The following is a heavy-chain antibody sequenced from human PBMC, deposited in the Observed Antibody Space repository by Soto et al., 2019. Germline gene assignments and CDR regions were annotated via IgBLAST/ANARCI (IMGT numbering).Heavy chain of an antibody. CDR2: ISPYTGNT. V-gene: IGHV1-18*01. CDR1: GYIFVNYG. Sequence: QVQLVQSGDEVKKPGASVKVSCKASGYIFVNYGIAWVRQAPGQGLEWMGWISPYTGNTHSATKVQGRLTMTTDTSTSTAYIDLGSLTSVDTAVYYCVMLDNYVTPPPQDVWGQGTTVTVSS. J-gene: IGHJ6*02. D-gene: IGHD3-16*01. CDR3: VMLDNYVTPPPQDV.